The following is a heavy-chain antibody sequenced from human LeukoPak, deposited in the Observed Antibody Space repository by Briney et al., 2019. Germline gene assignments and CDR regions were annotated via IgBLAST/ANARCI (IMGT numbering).Heavy chain of an antibody. V-gene: IGHV7-4-1*02. CDR2: INTNTGNP. CDR3: ARDNPDSIVATGDY. Sequence: ASVKVSCKASGYTFTSYAMNWVRQAPGQGLEWMGWINTNTGNPTYAQGFTGRFVFSLDTSVSTTYLQISSLKAEDTAVYYCARDNPDSIVATGDYWGQGTLVTVSS. J-gene: IGHJ4*02. D-gene: IGHD5-12*01. CDR1: GYTFTSYA.